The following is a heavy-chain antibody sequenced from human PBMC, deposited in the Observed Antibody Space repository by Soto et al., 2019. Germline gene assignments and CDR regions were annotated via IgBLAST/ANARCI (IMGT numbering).Heavy chain of an antibody. CDR2: IYHSGST. Sequence: SETLSLTSALTCLSISSGGYSWTWIRQPPGKGLEWIGYIYHSGSTYYNPSLKSRVTISVDRSKNQFSLKLNSVTAADTAVYYCARVPDVWGQGTTVT. V-gene: IGHV4-30-2*01. J-gene: IGHJ6*02. CDR1: CLSISSGGYS. CDR3: ARVPDV.